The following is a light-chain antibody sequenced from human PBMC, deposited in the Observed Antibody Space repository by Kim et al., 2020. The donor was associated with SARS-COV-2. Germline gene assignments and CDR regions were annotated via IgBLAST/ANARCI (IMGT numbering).Light chain of an antibody. Sequence: QSVLTQPASVSGSHGQSITISCTGTSSDVGGYNYVSWYQQHPGKAPKLMIYDVSKRPSGVSNRFSGSKSGNTASLTISGLQAEDEADYYCSSYTSSSRVFGGGTQLTVL. CDR2: DVS. CDR3: SSYTSSSRV. CDR1: SSDVGGYNY. J-gene: IGLJ3*02. V-gene: IGLV2-14*01.